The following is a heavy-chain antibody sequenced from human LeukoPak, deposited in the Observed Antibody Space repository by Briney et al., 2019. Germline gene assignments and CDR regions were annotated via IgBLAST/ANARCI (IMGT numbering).Heavy chain of an antibody. V-gene: IGHV4-38-2*02. CDR2: THHSGTT. D-gene: IGHD1/OR15-1a*01. J-gene: IGHJ4*02. CDR3: AREEETTNFYY. Sequence: SETLSLTCAVSGYSMRSGYYWGWIRQPPGKGLEWIGSTHHSGTTYYNPSLKRRVTISVDTAKNQFSLSLSSVTAADTAVYYCAREEETTNFYYWGQGTLVTVSS. CDR1: GYSMRSGYY.